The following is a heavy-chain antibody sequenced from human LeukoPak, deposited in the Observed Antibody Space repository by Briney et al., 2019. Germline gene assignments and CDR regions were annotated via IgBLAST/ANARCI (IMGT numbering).Heavy chain of an antibody. CDR1: GFTFSSYG. CDR3: TREAPGDYVFDY. CDR2: IRSKVYGGTT. V-gene: IGHV3-49*04. D-gene: IGHD3-16*01. J-gene: IGHJ4*02. Sequence: GGSLRLSCAASGFTFSSYGMHWVRQAPGKGLEWVGLIRSKVYGGTTEYAASVKGRFTISRDDSKTIASLQMNSLKTEDTAVYYCTREAPGDYVFDYWGQGTLVTVSS.